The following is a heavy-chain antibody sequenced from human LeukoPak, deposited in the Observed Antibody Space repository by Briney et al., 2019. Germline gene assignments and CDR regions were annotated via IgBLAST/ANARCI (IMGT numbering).Heavy chain of an antibody. CDR3: ARVWGSGSTARDYYYGMDV. Sequence: GAVKVSRKAPGYTFTGYYMHSVRQAPGQGREWVGRINPNSGVTNYAQKFQGSVTMTRDTSISTAYMELSRLRSDDTAVYYCARVWGSGSTARDYYYGMDVWGQGTTVTVSS. CDR1: GYTFTGYY. CDR2: INPNSGVT. D-gene: IGHD3-10*01. V-gene: IGHV1-2*06. J-gene: IGHJ6*02.